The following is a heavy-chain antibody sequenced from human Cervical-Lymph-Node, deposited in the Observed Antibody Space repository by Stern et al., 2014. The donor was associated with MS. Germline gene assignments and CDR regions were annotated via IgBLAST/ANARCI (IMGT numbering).Heavy chain of an antibody. V-gene: IGHV1-46*01. J-gene: IGHJ4*02. CDR2: INPNGSVT. Sequence: VQLVQSGPEVKKPGASVMVSCKTSGYTFTNYYIHWVRQAPGQGLEWMGIINPNGSVTASAQKFQGRLTMTRDTSTTTVYMRLITLTSEDTAMYYCTRAAGGVGREWGQGTLVFVSS. CDR1: GYTFTNYY. D-gene: IGHD3-16*01. CDR3: TRAAGGVGRE.